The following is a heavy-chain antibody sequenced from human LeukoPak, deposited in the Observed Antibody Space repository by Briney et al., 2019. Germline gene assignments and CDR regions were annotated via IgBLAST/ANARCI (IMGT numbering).Heavy chain of an antibody. Sequence: GGSLRLSCAASGFTFSSYWMSWVRQAPGKGLEWVANIKQDGSEKYYVDSVKGRFTISRDNARNSLYLQMNSLRAEDTAVYYCARDYLPMVRGGPDYWGQGTLVTVSS. J-gene: IGHJ4*02. CDR3: ARDYLPMVRGGPDY. CDR1: GFTFSSYW. CDR2: IKQDGSEK. D-gene: IGHD3-10*01. V-gene: IGHV3-7*03.